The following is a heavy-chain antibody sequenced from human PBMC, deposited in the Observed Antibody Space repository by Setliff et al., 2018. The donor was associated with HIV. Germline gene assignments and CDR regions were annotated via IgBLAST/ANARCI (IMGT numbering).Heavy chain of an antibody. D-gene: IGHD3-10*01. J-gene: IGHJ5*02. CDR2: IYTSGST. V-gene: IGHV4-61*09. CDR3: ARERSALLWKNWFDP. Sequence: PSETLSLTCTVSGGSISSDSYYWSWIRQPAGKGLEWIGHIYTSGSTNYNPSLKSRVTISVDTSKNQFSLKLSSVTAADTAVYYCARERSALLWKNWFDPWGQGTLVTVSS. CDR1: GGSISSDSYY.